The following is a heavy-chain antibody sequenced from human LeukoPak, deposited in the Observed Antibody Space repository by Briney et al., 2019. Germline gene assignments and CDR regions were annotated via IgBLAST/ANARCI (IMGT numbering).Heavy chain of an antibody. Sequence: ASVKVSCKASGYTFTSYYIHWVRQAPGQGLEWMGIFTPGGGRTSYAQKFQGRVTMTTDTSMTTVYMELSSLEFKDTAVYYCARSNTSSSLNFDSWGQGTLVIVSS. V-gene: IGHV1-46*01. D-gene: IGHD6-6*01. CDR1: GYTFTSYY. CDR3: ARSNTSSSLNFDS. J-gene: IGHJ4*02. CDR2: FTPGGGRT.